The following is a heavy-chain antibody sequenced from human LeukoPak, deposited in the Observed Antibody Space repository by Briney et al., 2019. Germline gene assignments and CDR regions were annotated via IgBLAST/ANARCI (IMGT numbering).Heavy chain of an antibody. CDR1: GGSISSYY. J-gene: IGHJ4*02. CDR3: ARDRWYYFDY. V-gene: IGHV4-59*01. CDR2: IYYSGST. Sequence: SEALSLTCTVSGGSISSYYWSWIRQPPGKGLEWIGYIYYSGSTNYNPSLKSRVTISVDTSKNQFSLKLSSVTAADTAVYYCARDRWYYFDYWGQGTLVTVSS. D-gene: IGHD2-15*01.